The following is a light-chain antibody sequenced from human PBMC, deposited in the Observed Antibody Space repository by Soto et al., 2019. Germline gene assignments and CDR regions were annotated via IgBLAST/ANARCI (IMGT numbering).Light chain of an antibody. J-gene: IGKJ2*01. CDR3: QQYNNWPPYT. V-gene: IGKV1D-12*01. Sequence: DLQIPQFPSSVSASVGDIGTITCRWSQGIASWLARYQQKGGKAPKLLIFAAYSLQSGVPSRFSGSGSGTDFTLTINSLQPEDLAVYYCQQYNNWPPYTFGQGTKVDIK. CDR2: AAY. CDR1: QGIASW.